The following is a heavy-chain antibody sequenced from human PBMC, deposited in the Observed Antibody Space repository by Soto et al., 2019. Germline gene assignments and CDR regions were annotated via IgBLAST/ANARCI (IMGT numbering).Heavy chain of an antibody. Sequence: QVTLKESGPVLVKPTETLTLTCTVSGFSHSNARMGMSWIRQPPGKALEWLAHIFSNDEKSYSTSLKSRLTISKDTSKSQVVLTMTNMDPVDTATYYCARRIAAAGTDAFDIWGQGTMVTVSS. V-gene: IGHV2-26*01. J-gene: IGHJ3*02. CDR3: ARRIAAAGTDAFDI. CDR1: GFSHSNARMG. CDR2: IFSNDEK. D-gene: IGHD6-13*01.